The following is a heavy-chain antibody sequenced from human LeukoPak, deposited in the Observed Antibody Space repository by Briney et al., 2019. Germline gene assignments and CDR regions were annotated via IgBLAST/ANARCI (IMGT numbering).Heavy chain of an antibody. CDR3: ARDLPIVVVPAAPRRFDY. CDR2: ISSSSSYI. V-gene: IGHV3-21*01. D-gene: IGHD2-2*01. J-gene: IGHJ4*02. CDR1: GFTFSSYS. Sequence: PGGSLRLSCAASGFTFSSYSMNWVRQAPGKGLEWVSSISSSSSYIYYADSVKGRFTISRDNAKNSLYLQMNSLRAEDTAVYYCARDLPIVVVPAAPRRFDYWGQGTLVTVSS.